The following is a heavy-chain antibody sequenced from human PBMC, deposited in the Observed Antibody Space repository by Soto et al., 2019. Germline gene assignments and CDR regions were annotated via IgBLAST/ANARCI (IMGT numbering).Heavy chain of an antibody. Sequence: ASVKVSCKVSGYTLTELSMHWVRQAPGKGLEWMGGFDPEDGETIYAQKFQGRVTMTEDTSTDTAYMEPSSLRSEDTAVYYCATDLRPSYYNSLDAFDIWGQGTMVTVSS. CDR1: GYTLTELS. CDR3: ATDLRPSYYNSLDAFDI. CDR2: FDPEDGET. D-gene: IGHD3-10*01. V-gene: IGHV1-24*01. J-gene: IGHJ3*02.